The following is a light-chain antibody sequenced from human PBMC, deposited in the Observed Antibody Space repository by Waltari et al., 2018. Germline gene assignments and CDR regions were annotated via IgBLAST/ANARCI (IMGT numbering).Light chain of an antibody. CDR1: QSVSRA. CDR3: QHYVSLPVT. J-gene: IGKJ1*01. CDR2: GAS. V-gene: IGKV3-20*01. Sequence: EIVLTQSPGTLSLSPGERATLRCRASQSVSRALAWYQQNPGQAPRLLIYGASNRATGIPDRFSGSGSGTDFSLIISRLEPEDFAGGGCQHYVSLPVTFGQGTKVEIK.